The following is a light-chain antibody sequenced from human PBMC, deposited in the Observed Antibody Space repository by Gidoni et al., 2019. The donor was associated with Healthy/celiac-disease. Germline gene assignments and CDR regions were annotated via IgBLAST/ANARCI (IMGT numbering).Light chain of an antibody. CDR1: QSVSSSY. V-gene: IGKV3-20*01. CDR3: QQYGSSPPFT. CDR2: GAS. J-gene: IGKJ3*01. Sequence: EIVLTQTPGTLSLSPGERATLSCRASQSVSSSYLAWYQQKPGQAPRLLIYGASSRATCIPDRFSGSGSGTDFTLTISRLEPEDFAVYYCQQYGSSPPFTFGPXTKVDIK.